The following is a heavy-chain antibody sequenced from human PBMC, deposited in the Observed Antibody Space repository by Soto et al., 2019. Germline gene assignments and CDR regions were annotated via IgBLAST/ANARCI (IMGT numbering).Heavy chain of an antibody. J-gene: IGHJ5*02. V-gene: IGHV4-31*03. D-gene: IGHD3-3*01. CDR3: ARKATFGARVGGATSGFDP. CDR1: GGSISSGGYY. CDR2: IYYSGST. Sequence: TSETLSLTCTVSGGSISSGGYYWSWIRQHPGKGLEWIGYIYYSGSTYYNPSLKSRVTISVDTSKNQFSLKLSSVTAADTAVYYCARKATFGARVGGATSGFDPWGQGTLVTVSS.